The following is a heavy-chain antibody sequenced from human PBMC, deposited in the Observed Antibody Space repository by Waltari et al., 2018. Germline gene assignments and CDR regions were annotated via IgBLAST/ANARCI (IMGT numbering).Heavy chain of an antibody. Sequence: QVQLQESGPGLVKPSQTLSLTCTVSGGSIRRGSSYWSCIRQPAGKGLEWIGYIYTSGSTNYNPSLKSRVTISVDTSKNQFSLKLSSVTAADTAVYYCARFSDYGDKMGLDYWGQGTLVTVSS. D-gene: IGHD4-17*01. CDR2: IYTSGST. J-gene: IGHJ4*02. CDR1: GGSIRRGSSY. CDR3: ARFSDYGDKMGLDY. V-gene: IGHV4-61*09.